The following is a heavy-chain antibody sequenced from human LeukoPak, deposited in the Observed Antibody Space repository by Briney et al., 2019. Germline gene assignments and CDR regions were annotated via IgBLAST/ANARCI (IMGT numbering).Heavy chain of an antibody. CDR1: GFTVSSNY. Sequence: GSLRLSCAASGFTVSSNYMSWVRQAPGKGLEWIGYIYHSGSTYYNPSLKSRVTISVDRSKNQFSLKLSSVTAADTAVYYCARMGAIFGVVIKGDWFDPWGQGTLVTVSS. CDR3: ARMGAIFGVVIKGDWFDP. D-gene: IGHD3-3*01. V-gene: IGHV4-4*02. CDR2: IYHSGST. J-gene: IGHJ5*02.